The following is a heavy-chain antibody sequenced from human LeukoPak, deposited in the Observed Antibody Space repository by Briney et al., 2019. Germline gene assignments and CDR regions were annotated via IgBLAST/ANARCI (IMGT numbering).Heavy chain of an antibody. CDR2: IRSKAYGGTT. CDR3: TRSYYYDSSGTAGY. CDR1: GFTFGDYA. V-gene: IGHV3-49*03. J-gene: IGHJ4*02. Sequence: GGSLRLSCTASGFTFGDYAKSWFRQAPGKGLEWVGFIRSKAYGGTTEYAASVKGRFTISRDDSKSIAYLQMNSLKTEDTAVYYCTRSYYYDSSGTAGYWGQGTLVTVSS. D-gene: IGHD3-22*01.